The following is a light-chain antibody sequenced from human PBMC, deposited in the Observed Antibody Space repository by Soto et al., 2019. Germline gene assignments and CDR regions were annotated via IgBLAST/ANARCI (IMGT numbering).Light chain of an antibody. Sequence: SYELTQPPSVSVAPGQTARITCGGNNIEIKSVHWYQQKPGQAPVLVVYDDGDRTTGIPERFSGSKSGNTATLTTSRVEAGDEADYYCQVWDTTNPVIFGGGTKVTVI. CDR1: NIEIKS. CDR2: DDG. CDR3: QVWDTTNPVI. V-gene: IGLV3-21*02. J-gene: IGLJ2*01.